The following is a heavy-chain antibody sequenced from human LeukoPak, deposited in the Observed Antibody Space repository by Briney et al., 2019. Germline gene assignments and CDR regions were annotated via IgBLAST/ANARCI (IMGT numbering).Heavy chain of an antibody. V-gene: IGHV4-34*01. D-gene: IGHD1-26*01. CDR1: GGSISNYY. Sequence: SETLSLTCTVSGGSISNYYWSWIRQPPGKGLEWIGEINHSGSTNYNPSLKSRVTISVDTSKNQFSLKLSSVTAADTAVYYCARGIVGGYNWFDPWGQGTLVAVSS. J-gene: IGHJ5*02. CDR3: ARGIVGGYNWFDP. CDR2: INHSGST.